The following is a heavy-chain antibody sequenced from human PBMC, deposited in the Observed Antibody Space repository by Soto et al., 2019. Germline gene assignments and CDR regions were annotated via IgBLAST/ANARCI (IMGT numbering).Heavy chain of an antibody. D-gene: IGHD4-17*01. CDR1: GGTFSSYA. J-gene: IGHJ6*02. Sequence: QVQLVQSGAEVKKPGSSVKVSCKASGGTFSSYAISWVRQAPGQGLEWMGGIIPIFGTANYAQKFQGRVTITADESASTAYMELSSLRSEDTAVYYCASFHGDYGYYYYGMDVWGQGTTVTVSS. V-gene: IGHV1-69*01. CDR3: ASFHGDYGYYYYGMDV. CDR2: IIPIFGTA.